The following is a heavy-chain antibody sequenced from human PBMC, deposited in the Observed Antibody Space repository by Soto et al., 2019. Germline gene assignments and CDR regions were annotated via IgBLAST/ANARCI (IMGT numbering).Heavy chain of an antibody. CDR1: GFIFSNGW. CDR2: INSDESIT. V-gene: IGHV3-74*01. Sequence: GSLRLSCAASGFIFSNGWMQWVRQGPWKGLVWVSRINSDESITNYADSVKGRFTISRDNAKNTLYLQMSSLRAEDTAVYYCARAGGVYCTRTSCYSFFDSWGPGILVTVSS. J-gene: IGHJ4*02. CDR3: ARAGGVYCTRTSCYSFFDS. D-gene: IGHD2-2*01.